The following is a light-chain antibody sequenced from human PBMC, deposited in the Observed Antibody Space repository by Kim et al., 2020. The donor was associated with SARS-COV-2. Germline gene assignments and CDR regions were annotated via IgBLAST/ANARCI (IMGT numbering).Light chain of an antibody. J-gene: IGLJ2*01. CDR3: NSRDSSGNHLDVV. CDR1: SLRSYY. V-gene: IGLV3-19*01. CDR2: GKN. Sequence: SYELTQDPAVSVALGQTVRITCQGDSLRSYYASWYQQKPGQAPVLVIYGKNNRPSGIPDRFSGSSSGNTASLTITGAQAEDEADYYCNSRDSSGNHLDVV.